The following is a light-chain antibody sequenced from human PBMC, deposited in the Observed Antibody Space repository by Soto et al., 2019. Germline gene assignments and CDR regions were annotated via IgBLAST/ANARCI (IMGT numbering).Light chain of an antibody. J-gene: IGKJ1*01. CDR3: QQRSDWPWT. CDR1: QSVSSN. V-gene: IGKV3-11*01. Sequence: EVVMRQSPATLSLSPGERATLSCRASQSVSSNLAWYRQKPGQAPRLLIYDSSNRAAGIPARFSGSGSGTDFTLTVSSLEPEDFVVYYCQQRSDWPWTFGQGTKVDIK. CDR2: DSS.